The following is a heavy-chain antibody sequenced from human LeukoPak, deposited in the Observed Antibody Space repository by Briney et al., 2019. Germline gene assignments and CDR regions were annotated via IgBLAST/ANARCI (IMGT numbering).Heavy chain of an antibody. J-gene: IGHJ4*02. CDR1: GYTFTGYY. CDR3: ATSLRRGEAVAGFDY. Sequence: GASVKVSCKASGYTFTGYYMHWVRQAPGQGLEWMGWINPNSGGTNYAQKFQGGVTMTRDTSISTAYMELSRLRSDDTAVYYCATSLRRGEAVAGFDYWGQGTLVTVSS. D-gene: IGHD6-19*01. V-gene: IGHV1-2*02. CDR2: INPNSGGT.